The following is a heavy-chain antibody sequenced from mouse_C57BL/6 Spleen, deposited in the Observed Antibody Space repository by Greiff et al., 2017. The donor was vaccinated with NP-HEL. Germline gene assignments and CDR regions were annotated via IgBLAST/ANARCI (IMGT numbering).Heavy chain of an antibody. CDR2: FSSGSSTF. V-gene: IGHV5-17*01. J-gene: IGHJ2*01. CDR1: GFTFSDYG. CDR3: ARRYLTGTGFDY. D-gene: IGHD4-1*01. Sequence: EVKLMESGGGLVKPGGSLKLSCAASGFTFSDYGLNWVRQAPEKGLGWVAYFSSGSSTFYYAATVKGRFTISRDNAKNTLFLQMTSLRSEDTAMYYCARRYLTGTGFDYWGQGTTLTVSS.